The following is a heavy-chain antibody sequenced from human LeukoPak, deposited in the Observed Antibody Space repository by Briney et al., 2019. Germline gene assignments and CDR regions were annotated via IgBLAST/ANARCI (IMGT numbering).Heavy chain of an antibody. D-gene: IGHD1-26*01. CDR2: VWYDGTNI. Sequence: GGSLRLSCAASGFTFSTYGMHWVRQAPGKRLEWVAVVWYDGTNIHYVDSVKGRFTISRDNSKSTLYLQMNSLTAEDTAVHYCARGGYSGTYYFDYWGQGTLVTVSS. J-gene: IGHJ4*02. V-gene: IGHV3-33*01. CDR3: ARGGYSGTYYFDY. CDR1: GFTFSTYG.